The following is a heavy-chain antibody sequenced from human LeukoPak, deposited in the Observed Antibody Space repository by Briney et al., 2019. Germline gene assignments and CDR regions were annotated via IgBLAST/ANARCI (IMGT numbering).Heavy chain of an antibody. V-gene: IGHV3-72*01. CDR3: ARSDDYGDYGGGSTPDY. CDR2: TRNKANSYTT. Sequence: PGGSLRLSCAASGFTFSDHYMDWVRLAPGKGLEWVGRTRNKANSYTTEYAASVKGRFTISRDDSKNSLYLQMNSLKTEDTAVYYCARSDDYGDYGGGSTPDYWGQGTLVTVSS. D-gene: IGHD4-17*01. CDR1: GFTFSDHY. J-gene: IGHJ4*02.